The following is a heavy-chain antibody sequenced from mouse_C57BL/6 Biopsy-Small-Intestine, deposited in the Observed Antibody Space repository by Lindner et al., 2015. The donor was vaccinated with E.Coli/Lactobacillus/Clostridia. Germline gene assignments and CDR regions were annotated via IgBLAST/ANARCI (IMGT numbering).Heavy chain of an antibody. CDR3: TTGANINYDY. D-gene: IGHD2-5*01. CDR1: GYTFTSYW. Sequence: VQLQESGAELTKPGASVKMSCKASGYTFTSYWMHWVKQRPGQGLEWIGYINPSSDYTEYSQKFKDRATLTADKSSSTAYMQLSSLTSEDSAVYYCTTGANINYDYWGQGTTLTVSS. J-gene: IGHJ2*01. CDR2: INPSSDYT. V-gene: IGHV1-7*01.